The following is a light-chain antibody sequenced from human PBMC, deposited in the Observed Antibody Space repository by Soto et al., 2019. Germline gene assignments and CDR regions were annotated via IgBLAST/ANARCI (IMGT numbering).Light chain of an antibody. Sequence: LPHFQAPLSLSQGERAPLSGRASQTVGSSLAWNQPNPGQPPRLLIYDASKRATGIPARFGGSGSGTDFTLTISSLEPEDFAVYYCQQRTNWLFTFGPGTKVDIK. CDR2: DAS. J-gene: IGKJ3*01. CDR1: QTVGSS. V-gene: IGKV3-11*01. CDR3: QQRTNWLFT.